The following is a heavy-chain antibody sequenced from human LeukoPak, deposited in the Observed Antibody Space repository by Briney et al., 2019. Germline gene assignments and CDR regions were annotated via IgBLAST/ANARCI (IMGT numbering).Heavy chain of an antibody. CDR1: GGSISSSS. Sequence: ETLSLTCTVSGGSISSSSYYWGWIRQPPGKGLEWVSYISSSSSTIYYADSVKGRFTISRDNAKNSLYLQMNSLRAEDTAVYYCASLIAVAGPNLDYWGQGTLVTVSS. CDR2: ISSSSSTI. CDR3: ASLIAVAGPNLDY. V-gene: IGHV3-48*01. D-gene: IGHD6-19*01. J-gene: IGHJ4*02.